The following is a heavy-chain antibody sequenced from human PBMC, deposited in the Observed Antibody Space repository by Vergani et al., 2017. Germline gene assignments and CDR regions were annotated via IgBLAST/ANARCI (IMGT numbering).Heavy chain of an antibody. CDR3: ARGEGRYDFWSGYFKTDYYMDV. V-gene: IGHV4-59*01. Sequence: QVQLQESGPGLVKPSETLSLTCTVSGGSISSYYWSWIRQPPGKGLEWIGYIYYSGSTNYNPSLKSRVTISVDTSKNQFSLNLSSVTAADTAVYYCARGEGRYDFWSGYFKTDYYMDVWGKGTTVTVSS. CDR1: GGSISSYY. D-gene: IGHD3-3*01. J-gene: IGHJ6*03. CDR2: IYYSGST.